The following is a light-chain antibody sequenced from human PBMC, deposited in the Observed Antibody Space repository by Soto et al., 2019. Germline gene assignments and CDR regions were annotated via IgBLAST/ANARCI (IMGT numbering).Light chain of an antibody. CDR1: QSVSSY. J-gene: IGKJ5*01. CDR3: QQRSNWPRPIT. CDR2: DAS. Sequence: EIVLTQSPATLSLSPGERATLSCRASQSVSSYLAWYQQKPGQAPRLLIYDASNRATGIPARFSGSGSGTDVAHTISSLEPEDFAVYDCQQRSNWPRPITFGQGTRLEIK. V-gene: IGKV3-11*01.